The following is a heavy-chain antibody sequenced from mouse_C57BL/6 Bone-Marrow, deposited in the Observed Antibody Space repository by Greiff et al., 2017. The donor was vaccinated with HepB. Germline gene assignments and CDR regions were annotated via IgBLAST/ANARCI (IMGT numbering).Heavy chain of an antibody. CDR1: GYSITSGYY. Sequence: EVQRVESGPGLVKPSQSLSLTCSVTGYSITSGYYWNWIRQFPGNKLEWMGYISYDGSNNYNPSLKNRISITRDTSKNQFFLKLNSVTTEDTATYYCARNDGYYSYWYFDVWGTGTTVTVSS. D-gene: IGHD2-3*01. CDR3: ARNDGYYSYWYFDV. J-gene: IGHJ1*03. V-gene: IGHV3-6*01. CDR2: ISYDGSN.